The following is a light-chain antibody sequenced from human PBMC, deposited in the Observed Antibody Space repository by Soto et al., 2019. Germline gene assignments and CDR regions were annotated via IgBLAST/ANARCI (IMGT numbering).Light chain of an antibody. CDR2: DNN. J-gene: IGLJ2*01. CDR3: QSFVSSRLGLL. V-gene: IGLV1-40*01. Sequence: QSVLTQPPSVSGAPGQRVTISCTGSSSNIGAGYAVHWYQQLPGKAPKLLMYDNNNRPSGVPKRFSGSKSGTSASLAIAGLQTEDEADYFCQSFVSSRLGLLFGGGTKLTVL. CDR1: SSNIGAGYA.